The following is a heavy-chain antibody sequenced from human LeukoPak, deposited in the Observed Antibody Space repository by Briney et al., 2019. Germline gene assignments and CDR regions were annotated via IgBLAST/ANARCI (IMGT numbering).Heavy chain of an antibody. D-gene: IGHD6-6*01. CDR3: ARGLKYFDY. V-gene: IGHV3-33*01. CDR2: IWYDGSNK. Sequence: GGSLRLSCAASGFIFSSYGMHWVRQAPAKGLEWVAVIWYDGSNKYYADSVKGRFTISRDNSKNTLYLQMNSLRAEDTAVYYCARGLKYFDYWGQGTLVTVSS. CDR1: GFIFSSYG. J-gene: IGHJ4*02.